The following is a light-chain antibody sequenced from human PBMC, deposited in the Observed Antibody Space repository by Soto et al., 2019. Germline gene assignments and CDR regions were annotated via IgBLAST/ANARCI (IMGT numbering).Light chain of an antibody. J-gene: IGLJ3*02. CDR3: SSYTSSSTLWV. V-gene: IGLV2-14*01. Sequence: QSVLTQPASVSGSPGQSSTISCTGTSSDVGGYNYVSWYQQHPGKAPKLMIFEVSNRPSGVSNRFSGSKSGNTASLTISGLQAEDEADYYCSSYTSSSTLWVFGGGTKLTVL. CDR1: SSDVGGYNY. CDR2: EVS.